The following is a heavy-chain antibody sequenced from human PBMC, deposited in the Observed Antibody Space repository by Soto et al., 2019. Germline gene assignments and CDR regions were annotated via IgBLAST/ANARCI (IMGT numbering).Heavy chain of an antibody. J-gene: IGHJ4*02. D-gene: IGHD3-3*01. CDR2: ISSSGNT. CDR1: DGSISNFY. V-gene: IGHV4-59*01. Sequence: SEPLSLTCTVSDGSISNFYWRWIRQPPGKGLEWIGYISSSGNTNYNPSLKSRVSISVDTSKNQFSLKLTSVTAADPAVYYCSTAPMVLIRSYFDSWGRGTPVTVSS. CDR3: STAPMVLIRSYFDS.